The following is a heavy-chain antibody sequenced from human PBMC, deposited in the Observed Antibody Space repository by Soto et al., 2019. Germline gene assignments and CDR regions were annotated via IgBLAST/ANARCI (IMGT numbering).Heavy chain of an antibody. Sequence: PGGSLRLSCAASGFTFYSSAMSWVRQAPGKGLEWVSAISTTGGNTLYAGSVKGRFTISRDNSKNTLYLQMNSLRAEDTAIYYCAKPSGGSYPESRVFDSWGQGTRVTVSS. CDR1: GFTFYSSA. CDR2: ISTTGGNT. CDR3: AKPSGGSYPESRVFDS. J-gene: IGHJ4*02. D-gene: IGHD1-26*01. V-gene: IGHV3-23*01.